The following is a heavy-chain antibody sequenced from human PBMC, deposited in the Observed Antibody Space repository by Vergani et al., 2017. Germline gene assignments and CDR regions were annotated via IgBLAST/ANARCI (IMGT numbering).Heavy chain of an antibody. J-gene: IGHJ4*02. D-gene: IGHD3-22*01. V-gene: IGHV1-24*01. CDR2: FDPEHGEV. CDR1: GYSLTELT. CDR3: AIVTDYDDSSGYYLDY. Sequence: QVQLVQSGSEVRKPGASVKVSCQVSGYSLTELTIHWVRQAPGKGLEWMGGFDPEHGEVTFAHHIQGRVTMTEDRSTDTAYMELSSLRPEDTALYYCAIVTDYDDSSGYYLDYLGQGTLVTVSS.